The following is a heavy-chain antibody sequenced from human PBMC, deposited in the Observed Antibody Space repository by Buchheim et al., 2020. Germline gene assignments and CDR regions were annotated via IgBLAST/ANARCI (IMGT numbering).Heavy chain of an antibody. CDR3: ARQGYDFWSGSWFDP. Sequence: QVQLQQWGAGLLKPSETLSLTCAVYGGSFSGYYWSWIRQPPGKGLEWIGEINHSGSTNYNSSLKSRVTISVDTSKNQFSLKLSSVTAADTAVYYCARQGYDFWSGSWFDPWGQGTL. V-gene: IGHV4-34*01. CDR1: GGSFSGYY. D-gene: IGHD3-3*01. CDR2: INHSGST. J-gene: IGHJ5*02.